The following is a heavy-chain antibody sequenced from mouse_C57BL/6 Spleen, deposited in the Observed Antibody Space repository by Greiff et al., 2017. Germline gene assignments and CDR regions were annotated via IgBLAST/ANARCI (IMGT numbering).Heavy chain of an antibody. Sequence: EVKLVESGGGLVKPGGSLKLSCAASGFTFSSYTMSWVRQTPEKRLEWVATISGGGGNTYYPDSVKGRVTISRDNARNTLYLQRSRLRSEDTALYCCARQGTGAWFAYWGQGTLVTVSA. CDR3: ARQGTGAWFAY. CDR2: ISGGGGNT. V-gene: IGHV5-9*01. J-gene: IGHJ3*01. D-gene: IGHD3-3*01. CDR1: GFTFSSYT.